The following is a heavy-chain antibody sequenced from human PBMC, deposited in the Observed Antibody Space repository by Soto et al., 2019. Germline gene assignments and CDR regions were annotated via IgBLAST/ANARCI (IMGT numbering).Heavy chain of an antibody. D-gene: IGHD6-19*01. CDR1: GYTFTGYY. CDR3: ARSSGWFSYYYYYGMDV. Sequence: GASVKVSYKASGYTFTGYYMHWVRQAPGQGLEWMGWINPNSGGTNYAQKFQGRVTMTRDTSISTAYMELSRLRSDDTAVYYCARSSGWFSYYYYYGMDVWGQGTTVTVSS. V-gene: IGHV1-2*02. J-gene: IGHJ6*02. CDR2: INPNSGGT.